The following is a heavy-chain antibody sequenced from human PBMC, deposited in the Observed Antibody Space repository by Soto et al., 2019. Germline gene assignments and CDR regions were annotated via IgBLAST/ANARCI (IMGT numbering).Heavy chain of an antibody. CDR3: ARDKVRALRPEGWYTSDY. V-gene: IGHV1-69*01. CDR2: IIPIFGTA. D-gene: IGHD2-15*01. Sequence: QVQLVQSGAEVKKPGSSVKVSCKASGGTFSSYAISWVRQAPGQGLEWMGGIIPIFGTANYAQKVQGRVTMTADESTSTAYMELSSLRSEDTAVYYGARDKVRALRPEGWYTSDYWGQGTLVTVSS. J-gene: IGHJ4*02. CDR1: GGTFSSYA.